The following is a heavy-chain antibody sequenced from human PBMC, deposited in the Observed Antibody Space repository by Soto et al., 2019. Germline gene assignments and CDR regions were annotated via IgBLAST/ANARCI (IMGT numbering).Heavy chain of an antibody. Sequence: VQLQESGPGLVEPSETLSLTCTVSDGSMTNYYWSWIRQPPGKGLEWIGYIYYSGNTNYNSSFKSRVTISIDMSKNQYFLQLSSVTAADTAVYYCARPFDIWGQGTMVTVSS. J-gene: IGHJ3*02. CDR3: ARPFDI. CDR1: DGSMTNYY. V-gene: IGHV4-59*08. CDR2: IYYSGNT.